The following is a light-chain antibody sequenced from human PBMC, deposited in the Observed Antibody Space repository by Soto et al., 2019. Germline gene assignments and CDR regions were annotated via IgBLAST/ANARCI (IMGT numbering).Light chain of an antibody. CDR2: DVT. CDR3: SSYTTSNTRQIV. CDR1: SSEVVGYNY. V-gene: IGLV2-14*03. Sequence: QSLLTQPASVSGSPGQSITISCTGTSSEVVGYNYVSWYQHHPGKAPKLIIYDVTNRPSGVSNPFSGSKSGNTASLTISGLQPEDEADYYCSSYTTSNTRQIVFGTGTKVTVL. J-gene: IGLJ1*01.